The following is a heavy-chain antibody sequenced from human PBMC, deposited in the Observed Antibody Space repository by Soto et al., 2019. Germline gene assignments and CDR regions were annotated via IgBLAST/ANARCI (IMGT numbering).Heavy chain of an antibody. V-gene: IGHV3-15*07. D-gene: IGHD3-10*01. Sequence: EVHLLESGGGLVKPGGSLRLSCAASGFTFTNAWMTWIRQVPGKGLEWVGRIQSKTDGATTDHAAHVKGRFTISRDDSKNTLYLDMNSLKPEDTALYYCTTSNYYETGTYPQAPFDYWGPGTLVTDSS. CDR2: IQSKTDGATT. CDR3: TTSNYYETGTYPQAPFDY. CDR1: GFTFTNAW. J-gene: IGHJ4*02.